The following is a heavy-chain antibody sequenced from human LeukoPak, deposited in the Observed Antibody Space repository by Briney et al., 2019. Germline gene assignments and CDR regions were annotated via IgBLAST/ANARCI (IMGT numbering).Heavy chain of an antibody. CDR3: ARGGGYYDSSGYYPFDY. CDR2: IYHSGST. Sequence: SETLSLTCAVSGGSISSGGYSWSWIRQPPGKGLEWIGYIYHSGSTYYNPSLKSRVTILVDRSKSQFSPKLSSVTAADTAVYYCARGGGYYDSSGYYPFDYWGQGTLVTVSS. D-gene: IGHD3-22*01. V-gene: IGHV4-30-2*01. CDR1: GGSISSGGYS. J-gene: IGHJ4*02.